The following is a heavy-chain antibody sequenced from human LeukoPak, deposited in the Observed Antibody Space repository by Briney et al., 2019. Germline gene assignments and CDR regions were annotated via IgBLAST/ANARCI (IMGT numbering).Heavy chain of an antibody. CDR1: VGSISSGGYY. V-gene: IGHV4-31*03. D-gene: IGHD3-10*01. Sequence: PSETLSLTCTVSVGSISSGGYYWSWIRQHPGKGLEWIGYIYYSGSTYYDPSLKSRVTISVDTSKNQFSLKLSSVTAADTAVYYCARDHYHSGDYGMDVWGQGTTVTVSS. CDR3: ARDHYHSGDYGMDV. J-gene: IGHJ6*02. CDR2: IYYSGST.